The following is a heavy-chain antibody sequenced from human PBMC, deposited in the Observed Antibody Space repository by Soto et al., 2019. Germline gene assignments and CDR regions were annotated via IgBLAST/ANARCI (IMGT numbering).Heavy chain of an antibody. CDR1: GFTFSDAW. CDR2: MKSKNDGGTI. D-gene: IGHD3-16*01. J-gene: IGHJ4*02. Sequence: EVQLVESGGGLVKPGGSLRLACAASGFTFSDAWMGWVRQAPGKGLECVGRMKSKNDGGTIEYAAPVKGRFTISRDDSKNTLYVEMNSLKTEDTAVYYCTTGGGYWGQGTLVTVSS. V-gene: IGHV3-15*01. CDR3: TTGGGY.